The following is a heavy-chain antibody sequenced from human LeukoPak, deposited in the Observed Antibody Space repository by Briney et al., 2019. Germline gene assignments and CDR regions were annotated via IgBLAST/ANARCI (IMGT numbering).Heavy chain of an antibody. CDR2: IYPGDSDT. CDR3: GRRVLRNYVTRRSGGVDGFDI. V-gene: IGHV5-51*01. CDR1: AYNFTNYW. Sequence: GESLKISCTGSAYNFTNYWIGWVRQMPGRGLEWMGIIYPGDSDTRYSPSFQGHVTVSADKSISTAYLQWSSLKASDTAIYYCGRRVLRNYVTRRSGGVDGFDIWGQGTMITVSS. J-gene: IGHJ3*02. D-gene: IGHD3-10*02.